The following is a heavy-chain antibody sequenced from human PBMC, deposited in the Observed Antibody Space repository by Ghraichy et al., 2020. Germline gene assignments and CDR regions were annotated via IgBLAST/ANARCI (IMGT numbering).Heavy chain of an antibody. V-gene: IGHV4-30-2*01. CDR2: IYYGGSA. Sequence: SETLSLTCGVSGGSITTGGYSWTWIRQAPGKGLEWIGYIYYGGSAHLNPSLRSRVTISVDGSRNRFSLDVTSVTAADAAVYYCVILASHGVDVWGQGTTVAVSS. CDR3: VILASHGVDV. D-gene: IGHD3-9*01. CDR1: GGSITTGGYS. J-gene: IGHJ6*02.